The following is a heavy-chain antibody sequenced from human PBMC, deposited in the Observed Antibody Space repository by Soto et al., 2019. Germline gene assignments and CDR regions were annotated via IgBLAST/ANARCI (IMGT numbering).Heavy chain of an antibody. D-gene: IGHD3-10*01. CDR3: ARARTITMVRGASGGMDV. CDR1: GFTFSSYE. J-gene: IGHJ6*02. CDR2: ISSSGSTI. Sequence: PGGSLGLSCAASGFTFSSYEMNWVRQAPGKGLEWVSYISSSGSTIYYADSVKGRFTISRDNAKNSLYLQMNSLRAEDTAVYYCARARTITMVRGASGGMDVWGQGTTVTVSS. V-gene: IGHV3-48*03.